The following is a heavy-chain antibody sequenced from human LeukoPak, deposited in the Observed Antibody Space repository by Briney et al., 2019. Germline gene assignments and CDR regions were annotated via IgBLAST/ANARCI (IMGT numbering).Heavy chain of an antibody. CDR3: AKEPREYCSSTSCPNWFDS. J-gene: IGHJ5*01. Sequence: QPGGSLRLSCAASGFTFSSYAMSWVRQAPGKGLEWVSAISASGGTTYYADSVKGRFTISRDNSENTLFLQMNSLRAEDTAVYYCAKEPREYCSSTSCPNWFDSWGQGTLVTVSS. CDR2: ISASGGTT. V-gene: IGHV3-23*01. CDR1: GFTFSSYA. D-gene: IGHD2-2*01.